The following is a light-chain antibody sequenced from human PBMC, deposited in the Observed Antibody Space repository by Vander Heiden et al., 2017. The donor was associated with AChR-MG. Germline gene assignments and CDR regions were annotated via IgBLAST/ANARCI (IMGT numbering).Light chain of an antibody. CDR1: SSNIGAGFD. J-gene: IGLJ3*02. CDR2: ANS. Sequence: QSVLTQPPSVSGAPGQRVTISCTGSSSNIGAGFDVNWYQQLPGTAPKLLISANSNRPSGVPDRFSGSKSGTSASLAITGLQAEDEADYYCQSYDNSLSGSRVFGGGTKLTVL. V-gene: IGLV1-40*01. CDR3: QSYDNSLSGSRV.